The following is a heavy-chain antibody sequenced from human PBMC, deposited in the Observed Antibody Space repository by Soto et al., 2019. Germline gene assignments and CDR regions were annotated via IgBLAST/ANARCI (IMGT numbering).Heavy chain of an antibody. D-gene: IGHD3-9*01. CDR1: GYTFTNYD. CDR3: ARAGVLTGYYQTYYFDY. J-gene: IGHJ4*02. CDR2: MNPNSGNT. V-gene: IGHV1-8*01. Sequence: ASVKVSCKASGYTFTNYDINWVRQATGQGFEWMGWMNPNSGNTGYVQKFQGRVTMTRNTSTSTAYMELSSLRSEDTAVYYCARAGVLTGYYQTYYFDYWGQGALVTVSS.